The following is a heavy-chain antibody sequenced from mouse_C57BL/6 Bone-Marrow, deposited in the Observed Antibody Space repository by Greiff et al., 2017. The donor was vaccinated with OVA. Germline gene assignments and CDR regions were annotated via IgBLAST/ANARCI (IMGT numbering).Heavy chain of an antibody. J-gene: IGHJ3*01. CDR2: IYPRSGNT. Sequence: QVQLQQSGAELARPGASVKLSCKASGYTFTSYGISWVKQRTGQGLEWIGEIYPRSGNTYYNEKFKGKATLTADKSSSTAYMELHSLTSEDSAVYFCAKIGVYYDYDGFAYWGQGTLVTVSA. V-gene: IGHV1-81*01. CDR3: AKIGVYYDYDGFAY. CDR1: GYTFTSYG. D-gene: IGHD2-4*01.